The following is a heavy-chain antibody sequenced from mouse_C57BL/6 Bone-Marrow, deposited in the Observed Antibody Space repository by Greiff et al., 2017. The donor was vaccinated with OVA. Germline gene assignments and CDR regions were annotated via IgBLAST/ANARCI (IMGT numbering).Heavy chain of an antibody. CDR3: ARSGGYSDFDY. CDR2: IYPRSGNT. Sequence: LVESVAELARPGASVKLSCKASGYTFTSYGISWVKQRTGQGLEWIGEIYPRSGNTYYNEKFKGKATLTADKSSSTAYMELRSLTSEDSAVYFCARSGGYSDFDYWGQGTTLTVSS. V-gene: IGHV1-81*01. J-gene: IGHJ2*01. D-gene: IGHD2-3*01. CDR1: GYTFTSYG.